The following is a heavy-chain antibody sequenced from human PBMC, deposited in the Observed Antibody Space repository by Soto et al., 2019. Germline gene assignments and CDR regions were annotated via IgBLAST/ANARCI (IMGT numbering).Heavy chain of an antibody. Sequence: GGSLRLSCAASGFTFSSYAMSWVRQAPGKGLEWVSVISGGGGSTHYADSVKGRSTISRDNSKNTLHLQVNSLRGEDTAVYYCAKEADISGYYPDYWGQGTQVTVSS. CDR2: ISGGGGST. V-gene: IGHV3-23*01. J-gene: IGHJ4*02. CDR3: AKEADISGYYPDY. D-gene: IGHD3-22*01. CDR1: GFTFSSYA.